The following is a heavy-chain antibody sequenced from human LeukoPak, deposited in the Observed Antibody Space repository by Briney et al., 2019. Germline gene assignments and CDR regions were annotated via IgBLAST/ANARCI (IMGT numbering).Heavy chain of an antibody. J-gene: IGHJ6*02. Sequence: GESLKISCKGSGYSCTSYWIGWVRQMPGKGLEWMGIIYPGDSDTRYSPSFQGQVTISADKSISTAYLQWSSLKASDTAMYYCARRAIAAVNGMDVWGQGTTVTVSS. CDR2: IYPGDSDT. D-gene: IGHD6-13*01. CDR1: GYSCTSYW. V-gene: IGHV5-51*01. CDR3: ARRAIAAVNGMDV.